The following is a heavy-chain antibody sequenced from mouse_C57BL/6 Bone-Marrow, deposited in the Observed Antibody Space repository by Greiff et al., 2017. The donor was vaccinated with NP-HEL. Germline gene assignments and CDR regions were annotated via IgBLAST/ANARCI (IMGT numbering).Heavy chain of an antibody. D-gene: IGHD6-1*01. CDR1: GFSFNTYA. Sequence: EVKVVESGGGLVQPKGSLKLSCAASGFSFNTYAMNWVRQAPGKGLEWVARIRSKSNNDATYYADSVKDRFTISRDDSESMLYLQMNNLKTEDTAMYYCVRHGATGFDYWGQGTTLTVSS. CDR3: VRHGATGFDY. CDR2: IRSKSNNDAT. V-gene: IGHV10-1*01. J-gene: IGHJ2*01.